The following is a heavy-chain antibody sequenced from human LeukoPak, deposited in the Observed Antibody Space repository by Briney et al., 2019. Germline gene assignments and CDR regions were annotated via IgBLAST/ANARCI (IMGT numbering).Heavy chain of an antibody. CDR3: ARDSAVYDSSGYFLHAFDI. V-gene: IGHV1-2*02. J-gene: IGHJ3*02. D-gene: IGHD3-22*01. Sequence: ASVKVSCKASGYTFTGNYMHWVRQAPGQGLEWMGWINPNSGGTKCAQNFQVRVTMNRDTSISTAYMELSRLRSDDTAVYCCARDSAVYDSSGYFLHAFDIWGQGTMVTVSS. CDR1: GYTFTGNY. CDR2: INPNSGGT.